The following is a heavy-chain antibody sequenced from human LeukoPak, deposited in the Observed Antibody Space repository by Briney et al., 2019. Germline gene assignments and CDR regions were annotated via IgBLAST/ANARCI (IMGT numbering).Heavy chain of an antibody. CDR3: AKDRMSIAALQSGFDI. CDR1: GYTLTELS. D-gene: IGHD6-6*01. CDR2: FDPEDGET. V-gene: IGHV1-24*01. Sequence: ASVKVSCKVSGYTLTELSMHWVRQAPGKGLEWRGGFDPEDGETIYAQKFQGRVTMTEDTSTETAYMELSSLRSEATAVYYSAKDRMSIAALQSGFDIWGQGTMVTVSS. J-gene: IGHJ3*02.